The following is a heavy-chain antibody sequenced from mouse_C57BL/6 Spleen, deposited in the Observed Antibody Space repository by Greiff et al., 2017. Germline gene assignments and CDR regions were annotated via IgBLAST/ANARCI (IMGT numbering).Heavy chain of an antibody. D-gene: IGHD4-1*01. Sequence: KLQQSGGDLVKPGGSLKLSCAASGFTFSSYGMSWVRQTPDKRLEWVATISSGGSYTYYPDSVKGRFTISRDNAKNTLYLQMSSLKSEDTAMYYCARRGTGTGDYWGQGTTLTVSS. J-gene: IGHJ2*01. CDR3: ARRGTGTGDY. CDR2: ISSGGSYT. V-gene: IGHV5-6*02. CDR1: GFTFSSYG.